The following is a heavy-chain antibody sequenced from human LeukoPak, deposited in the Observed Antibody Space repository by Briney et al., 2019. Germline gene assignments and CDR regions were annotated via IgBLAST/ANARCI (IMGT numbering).Heavy chain of an antibody. J-gene: IGHJ6*03. Sequence: GSLRLSCVASGFTFSSSAMSWVRQAPGKGLEWVASINTIGRRAYYADSAKGRFTISRDNSKNMVFLEMSSLRADDTAQYHCAKDPLNNYYLNYLDVWGNGTTVTVSS. CDR2: INTIGRRA. V-gene: IGHV3-23*01. CDR1: GFTFSSSA. CDR3: AKDPLNNYYLNYLDV.